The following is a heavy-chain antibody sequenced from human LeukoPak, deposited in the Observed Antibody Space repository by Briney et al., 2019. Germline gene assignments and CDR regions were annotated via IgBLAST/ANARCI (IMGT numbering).Heavy chain of an antibody. V-gene: IGHV3-30-3*01. CDR3: AKDLTGAYCSDY. J-gene: IGHJ4*02. CDR2: IQYDGSEK. CDR1: GFIFSSHA. Sequence: GGSLRLSCAASGFIFSSHAMHWVRQAPGKGLEWVAVIQYDGSEKRYADSVKGRFTVSRDNSKNTLYLQMDSLTAEDTAVYHCAKDLTGAYCSDYWGQGTLLTVSS. D-gene: IGHD3-9*01.